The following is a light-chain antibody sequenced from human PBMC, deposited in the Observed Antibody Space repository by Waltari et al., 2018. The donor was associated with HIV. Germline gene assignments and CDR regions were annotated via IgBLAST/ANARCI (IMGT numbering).Light chain of an antibody. J-gene: IGKJ5*01. CDR2: GAS. CDR1: QSVSSSY. V-gene: IGKV3-20*01. CDR3: QQYSGSRPIT. Sequence: EIVLTQSPGTLSLSPGERATLSCRASQSVSSSYLAWYQQKPGQAPRLLIYGASSRATGIPDRFSGSGSGTDFTLTISRLEPEDFAVYFCQQYSGSRPITFGQGTRLEI.